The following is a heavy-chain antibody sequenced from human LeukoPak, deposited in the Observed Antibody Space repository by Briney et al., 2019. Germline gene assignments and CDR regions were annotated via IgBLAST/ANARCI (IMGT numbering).Heavy chain of an antibody. Sequence: GGSLRLSYAASGFTFDDYGMSWVRQAPGKGLEWVSGINWNGGSKGYAESVKGRFTSSRDSAKNSLYLQMKSLRAEDTALYYCAREHRVSGRSYFDYWGQGTLVTVSS. J-gene: IGHJ4*02. CDR1: GFTFDDYG. CDR3: AREHRVSGRSYFDY. D-gene: IGHD1-26*01. CDR2: INWNGGSK. V-gene: IGHV3-20*03.